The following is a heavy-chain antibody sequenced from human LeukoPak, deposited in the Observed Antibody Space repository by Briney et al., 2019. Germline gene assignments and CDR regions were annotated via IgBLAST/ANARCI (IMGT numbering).Heavy chain of an antibody. Sequence: GGSLRLSCAASGFILGSHWMHWVRHAPGKGLIWVSRINYDGSSKGYADSVKGRFTISRDNAKNTLYLQMNSLRAEDTALYYCVRGGASSGSDHPLFDCWGQGTLVTVSS. J-gene: IGHJ4*02. CDR1: GFILGSHW. V-gene: IGHV3-74*01. CDR3: VRGGASSGSDHPLFDC. CDR2: INYDGSSK. D-gene: IGHD3-22*01.